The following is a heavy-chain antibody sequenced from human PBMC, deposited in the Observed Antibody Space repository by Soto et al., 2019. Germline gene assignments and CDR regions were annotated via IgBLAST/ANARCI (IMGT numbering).Heavy chain of an antibody. V-gene: IGHV1-69*06. CDR3: ARNSWVHYYDSSVEITAFDI. J-gene: IGHJ3*02. CDR1: GGTFSSYA. D-gene: IGHD3-22*01. Sequence: SVKVSCKASGGTFSSYAISWVRQAPGQGLEWMGGIIPIFGTANYAQKFQGRVTITADKSTSTAYMELSSLRSEDTAVYYCARNSWVHYYDSSVEITAFDIWCQGKMVNVSS. CDR2: IIPIFGTA.